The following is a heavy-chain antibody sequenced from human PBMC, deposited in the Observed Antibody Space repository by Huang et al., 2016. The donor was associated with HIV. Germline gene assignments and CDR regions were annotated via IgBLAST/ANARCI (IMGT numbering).Heavy chain of an antibody. Sequence: QVQLQQWGAGLLKPSETLSLTCAVYGGSFSGYYWSWIRQPPGKGLEWIGEINDSGSTNYNPSRKSRVTPSVDTSKNQFSLRLRSVTAADTAVYYCARARSGIAAAVYWYFDLWGRGTLVTVSS. D-gene: IGHD6-13*01. V-gene: IGHV4-34*01. CDR2: INDSGST. CDR1: GGSFSGYY. J-gene: IGHJ2*01. CDR3: ARARSGIAAAVYWYFDL.